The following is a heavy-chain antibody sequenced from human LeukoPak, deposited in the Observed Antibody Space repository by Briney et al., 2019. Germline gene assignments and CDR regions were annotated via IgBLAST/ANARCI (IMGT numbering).Heavy chain of an antibody. J-gene: IGHJ4*02. D-gene: IGHD3-22*01. CDR2: IYYSGST. CDR1: GGSISSSSYY. Sequence: SETLSLTCTVSGGSISSSSYYWGRIRQPPGKGLEWIGSIYYSGSTYYNPSLKSRVTISVDTSKNQFSLKLSSVTAADTAVYYCARGHPTYYDSSGYCDYWGQGTLVTVSS. CDR3: ARGHPTYYDSSGYCDY. V-gene: IGHV4-39*07.